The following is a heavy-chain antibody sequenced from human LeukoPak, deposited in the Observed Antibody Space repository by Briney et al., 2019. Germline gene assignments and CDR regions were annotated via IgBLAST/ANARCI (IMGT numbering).Heavy chain of an antibody. V-gene: IGHV1-69*05. J-gene: IGHJ4*02. Sequence: SVKVSCKASGGTFSSYAISWVRQAPGQGLEWMGGIIPIFGTANYAQKFQGRVTITTDESTSTAYMELSSLRSEDTAVYYCARDPDVFGSGSYYYWGQGTLVTVSS. CDR3: ARDPDVFGSGSYYY. CDR1: GGTFSSYA. CDR2: IIPIFGTA. D-gene: IGHD1-26*01.